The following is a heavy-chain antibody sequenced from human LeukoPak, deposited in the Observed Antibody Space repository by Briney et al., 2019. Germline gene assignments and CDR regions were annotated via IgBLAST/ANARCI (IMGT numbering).Heavy chain of an antibody. V-gene: IGHV4-59*01. J-gene: IGHJ5*02. CDR2: IYYSGST. D-gene: IGHD2-15*01. CDR3: ARGEVALNWFDP. Sequence: KPSETLSLTCTVSGGSISSYYWTWIRQPPGKGLEWIAYIYYSGSTNYNPSLKSRVTISVDKSKNQFSLKLRSVTAADTAVYYCARGEVALNWFDPWGQGTLVTVSS. CDR1: GGSISSYY.